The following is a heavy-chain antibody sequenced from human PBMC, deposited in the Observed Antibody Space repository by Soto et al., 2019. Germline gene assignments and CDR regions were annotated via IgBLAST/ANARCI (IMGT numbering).Heavy chain of an antibody. Sequence: SETQSLTRTVYGRSIIRYYYCWIRQPPGKGLEWIGYIYYSGSTNYNPSLKSRVTISVDTSKNQFSLKLSSVTAADTAVYYCARRYGGTFDYWGQGTLVTVS. V-gene: IGHV4-59*08. CDR1: GRSIIRYY. D-gene: IGHD2-15*01. CDR3: ARRYGGTFDY. J-gene: IGHJ4*02. CDR2: IYYSGST.